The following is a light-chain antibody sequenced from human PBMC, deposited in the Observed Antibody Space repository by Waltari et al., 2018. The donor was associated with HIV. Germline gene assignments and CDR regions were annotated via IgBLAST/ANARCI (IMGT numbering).Light chain of an antibody. CDR3: QQYGTSPRT. Sequence: EIVLTQSPGTLSLSPGERATLSCRASQSVSSSHLAWYQQKPGQTPKLLIYGASNRATGIPDRFSGSGSGTDFSLSISRLEPEDFAVYYCQQYGTSPRTFGGGTKVEMK. CDR1: QSVSSSH. CDR2: GAS. V-gene: IGKV3-20*01. J-gene: IGKJ4*01.